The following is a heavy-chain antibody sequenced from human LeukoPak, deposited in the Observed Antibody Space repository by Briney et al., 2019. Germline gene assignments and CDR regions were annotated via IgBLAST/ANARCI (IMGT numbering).Heavy chain of an antibody. J-gene: IGHJ4*02. Sequence: GGCLRLSCAVSGFTFSNYWMSWVRQAPGKGLEWVANIKQDGNEKYYVDSVKGRFTISRDNAKNSLYLQMNSLRAEDTAVYYCARDRQDDFWSAYYDYWGQGTLVTVSS. D-gene: IGHD3-3*01. CDR3: ARDRQDDFWSAYYDY. CDR1: GFTFSNYW. CDR2: IKQDGNEK. V-gene: IGHV3-7*01.